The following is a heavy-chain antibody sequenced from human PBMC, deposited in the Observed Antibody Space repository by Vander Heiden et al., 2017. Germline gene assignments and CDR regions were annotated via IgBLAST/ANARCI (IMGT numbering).Heavy chain of an antibody. J-gene: IGHJ4*02. CDR1: GGTFSSYA. CDR3: ARSLPDSSGYKVLDY. Sequence: QVQLVQSGAEVTKPGSSVKVPCKASGGTFSSYAISWVRQAPGQGLEWMGGIIPMFGTANYAQKFQGRVTITADESTTTAYMELSSLRSEDTAVYYCARSLPDSSGYKVLDYWGQGTLVTVSS. V-gene: IGHV1-69*01. D-gene: IGHD3-22*01. CDR2: IIPMFGTA.